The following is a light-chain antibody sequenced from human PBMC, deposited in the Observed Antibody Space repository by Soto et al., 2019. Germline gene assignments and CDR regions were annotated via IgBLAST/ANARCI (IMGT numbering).Light chain of an antibody. Sequence: QSVLTQPPSASGTPGQRVTISCSGSNSNIGRNRVSWYQQLPGTAPKLLIYSNYQRPSGVPDRFSGSKSGTSASLAIRGLQSEDEADYYCSTWEDSLNGDVFGAGTKLTVL. V-gene: IGLV1-44*01. CDR3: STWEDSLNGDV. CDR1: NSNIGRNR. J-gene: IGLJ3*02. CDR2: SNY.